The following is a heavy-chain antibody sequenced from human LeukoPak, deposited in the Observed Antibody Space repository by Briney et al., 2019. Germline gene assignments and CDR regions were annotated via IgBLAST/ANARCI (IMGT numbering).Heavy chain of an antibody. J-gene: IGHJ6*02. V-gene: IGHV3-23*01. Sequence: EGSLRLSCAASGFTFSSYAVSWVRQAPGKGLEWVSAISGGGGSTYYADSVKGRFTISRDNSRNTLYLQVNSLRAEDTAVYYCARGKRSHDTSGYFHAFYYYGMDVWGQGTTVTVCS. CDR2: ISGGGGST. CDR3: ARGKRSHDTSGYFHAFYYYGMDV. D-gene: IGHD3-22*01. CDR1: GFTFSSYA.